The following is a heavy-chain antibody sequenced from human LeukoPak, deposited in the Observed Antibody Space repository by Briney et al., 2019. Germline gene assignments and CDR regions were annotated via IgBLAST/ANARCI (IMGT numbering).Heavy chain of an antibody. V-gene: IGHV1-69*05. CDR2: IIPIFGTA. Sequence: ASVKVSCKASGGTFSSYAISWVRQAPGQGLEWMGRIIPIFGTANYAQKFQGRVTITTDESTSTAYMELSSLRSEDTAVYYCARGRTGTGDYYYYYYMDVWGKGTTVTVSS. J-gene: IGHJ6*03. D-gene: IGHD1/OR15-1a*01. CDR3: ARGRTGTGDYYYYYYMDV. CDR1: GGTFSSYA.